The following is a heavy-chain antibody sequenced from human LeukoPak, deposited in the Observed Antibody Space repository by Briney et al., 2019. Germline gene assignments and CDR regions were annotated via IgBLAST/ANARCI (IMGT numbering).Heavy chain of an antibody. CDR3: ARDSCSGGSCSLYYYYGMDV. Sequence: PGGSLRLSCAASGFTFSSYSMNWVRQAPGKGLEWVSSISSSSSYIYYADSVKGRFTISRDNAKNSLYLQMSSLRAEDTAVYYCARDSCSGGSCSLYYYYGMDVWGQGTTVTVSS. CDR2: ISSSSSYI. D-gene: IGHD2-15*01. CDR1: GFTFSSYS. V-gene: IGHV3-21*01. J-gene: IGHJ6*02.